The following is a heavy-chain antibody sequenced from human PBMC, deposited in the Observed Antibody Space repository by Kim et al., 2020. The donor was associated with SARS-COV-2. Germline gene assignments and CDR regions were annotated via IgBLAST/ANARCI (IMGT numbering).Heavy chain of an antibody. Sequence: GGSLRLSCAASGFTFSSYDMHWVRQATGKGLEWVSAIGTAGDTYYPGSVKGRFTISRENAKNSLYLQMNSLRAGDTAVYYCARGGGSGSYSGDAFDIWGQGTMVXVSS. V-gene: IGHV3-13*04. CDR3: ARGGGSGSYSGDAFDI. CDR2: IGTAGDT. D-gene: IGHD3-10*01. CDR1: GFTFSSYD. J-gene: IGHJ3*02.